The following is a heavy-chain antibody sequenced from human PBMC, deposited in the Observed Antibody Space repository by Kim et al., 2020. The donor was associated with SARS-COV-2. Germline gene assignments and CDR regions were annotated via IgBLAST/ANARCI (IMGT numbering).Heavy chain of an antibody. V-gene: IGHV3-21*01. CDR3: ARPAQIGWLRYHLDY. Sequence: DSVKGRFTISRDNAKNSLYLQMNSLRAEDTAVYYCARPAQIGWLRYHLDYWGQGTLVTVSS. D-gene: IGHD5-12*01. J-gene: IGHJ4*02.